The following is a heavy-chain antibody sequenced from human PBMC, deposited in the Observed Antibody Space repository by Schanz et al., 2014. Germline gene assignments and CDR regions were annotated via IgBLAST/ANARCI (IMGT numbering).Heavy chain of an antibody. CDR1: GFSFSSYA. J-gene: IGHJ4*02. V-gene: IGHV3-48*01. D-gene: IGHD6-13*01. CDR2: VSRSTPDI. CDR3: VSQTGSPNY. Sequence: EVQLLESGGGLVQPGGSLRLSCATSGFSFSSYAINWVRQAPGKGLEWVSYVSRSTPDIYYADSVKGRFTMSRDNAKNSVFLQMNSLRAEDTAVYFCVSQTGSPNYWGQGTLVTVSS.